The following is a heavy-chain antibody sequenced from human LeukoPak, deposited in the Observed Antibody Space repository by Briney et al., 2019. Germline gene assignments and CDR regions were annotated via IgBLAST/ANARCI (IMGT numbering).Heavy chain of an antibody. V-gene: IGHV1-69*05. Sequence: SVKVSCKASGYTFTSYDINWVRQAPGQGLEWMGGIIPIFGTANYAQKFQGRVTITTDESTSTAYMELSSLRSEDTAVYYCARGGIAARSPLYYYYYMDVWGKGTTVTVSS. CDR1: GYTFTSYD. J-gene: IGHJ6*03. CDR2: IIPIFGTA. D-gene: IGHD6-6*01. CDR3: ARGGIAARSPLYYYYYMDV.